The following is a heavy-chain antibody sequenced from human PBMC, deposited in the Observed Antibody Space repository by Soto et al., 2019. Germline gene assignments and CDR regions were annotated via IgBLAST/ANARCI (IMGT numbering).Heavy chain of an antibody. J-gene: IGHJ1*01. V-gene: IGHV4-31*03. Sequence: TLSMPCTVSGACSNNETFFWSWVRQHPDKGLEWLAYITYGGSIYYNPSLRSRLSVSIDKSKSQFSLNVRSVTAADTAVYFCAKMERTQIWLLVQNWGQG. CDR3: AKMERTQIWLLVQN. D-gene: IGHD2-8*02. CDR2: ITYGGSI. CDR1: GACSNNETFF.